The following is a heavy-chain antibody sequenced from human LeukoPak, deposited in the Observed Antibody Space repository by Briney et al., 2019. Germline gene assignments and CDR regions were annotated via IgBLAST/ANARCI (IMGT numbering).Heavy chain of an antibody. CDR1: GFTFSSYA. V-gene: IGHV3-23*01. J-gene: IGHJ4*02. Sequence: GGSLRLSCAASGFTFSSYAMSWVRQAPGKGLEWISAISGSGGSTYYADSVKGRFTISRDNSKNTLYLQMNSLRAEDTAVYYCAKDLQGRIPAAMLDYWGQGTLVTVSS. CDR2: ISGSGGST. CDR3: AKDLQGRIPAAMLDY. D-gene: IGHD2-2*01.